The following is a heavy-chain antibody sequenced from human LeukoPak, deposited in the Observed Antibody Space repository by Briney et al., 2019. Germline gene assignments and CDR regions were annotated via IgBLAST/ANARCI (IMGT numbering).Heavy chain of an antibody. Sequence: GGSLRLSCAASGFTFSSYWMHWVRQAPGKGLVWVSRINTDGTSTSYADSVKGRFTISRDNSKNTLYLQMNSLRAEDTAVYYCAGWELTGIYFDYWGQGTLVTVSS. CDR3: AGWELTGIYFDY. CDR2: INTDGTST. CDR1: GFTFSSYW. D-gene: IGHD1-26*01. J-gene: IGHJ4*02. V-gene: IGHV3-74*01.